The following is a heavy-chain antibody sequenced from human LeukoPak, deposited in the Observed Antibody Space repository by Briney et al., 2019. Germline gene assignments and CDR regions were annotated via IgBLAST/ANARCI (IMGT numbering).Heavy chain of an antibody. V-gene: IGHV4-4*02. CDR2: IYHSGST. CDR1: GGSISSSNW. CDR3: ARPLGSGYYYPTLHLDAFDI. D-gene: IGHD3-22*01. J-gene: IGHJ3*02. Sequence: PSETLSLTCAVSGGSISSSNWWSWVRQPPGKGLEWIGEIYHSGSTNYNPSLKSRVTISVDKSKNQFSLKLSSVTAADTAVYYCARPLGSGYYYPTLHLDAFDIWGQGTMVTVSS.